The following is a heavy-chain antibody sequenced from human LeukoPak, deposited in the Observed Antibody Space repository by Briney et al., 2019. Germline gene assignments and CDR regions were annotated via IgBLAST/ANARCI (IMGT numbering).Heavy chain of an antibody. Sequence: SETLSLTCTVSGGSISSYYWSWIRQPAGKGLEWIGRIYTSGSTNYNPSLKGRVTMSVDTSKNQFSLKLSSVTAADTAVYYCAGGYSYGSTYYYMDVWGKGTTVTISS. CDR2: IYTSGST. CDR1: GGSISSYY. CDR3: AGGYSYGSTYYYMDV. D-gene: IGHD5-18*01. J-gene: IGHJ6*03. V-gene: IGHV4-4*07.